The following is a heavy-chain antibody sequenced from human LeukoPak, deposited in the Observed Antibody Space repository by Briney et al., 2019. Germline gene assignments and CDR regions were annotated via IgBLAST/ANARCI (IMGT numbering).Heavy chain of an antibody. D-gene: IGHD2-15*01. J-gene: IGHJ6*02. CDR3: AKGLPYCSGGSCYRYGMDV. CDR2: ISYDGSNK. CDR1: GFTFSSYG. Sequence: GGSLRLSCAASGFTFSSYGMHCVRQAPGKGLEWVAVISYDGSNKYYADSVKGRFTISRDNSKNTLYLQMNSLRAEDTAVYYCAKGLPYCSGGSCYRYGMDVWGQGTTVTVSS. V-gene: IGHV3-30*18.